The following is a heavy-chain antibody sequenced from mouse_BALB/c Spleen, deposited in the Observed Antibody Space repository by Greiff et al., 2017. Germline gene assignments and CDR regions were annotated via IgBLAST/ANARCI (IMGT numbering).Heavy chain of an antibody. V-gene: IGHV5-6*02. CDR1: GFTFSSYG. J-gene: IGHJ4*01. CDR2: ISSGGSYT. CDR3: ARQGDSMDY. Sequence: EVKLVESGADLVKPGGSLKLSCAASGFTFSSYGMSWVRQTPDKRLEWVATISSGGSYTYYPDSVKGRFTISRDNATNTLYLQMSRLKSEDTAKCYSARQGDSMDYWGQGTSVTVSS.